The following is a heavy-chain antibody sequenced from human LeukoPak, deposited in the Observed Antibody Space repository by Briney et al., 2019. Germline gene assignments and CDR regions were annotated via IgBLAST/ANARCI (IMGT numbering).Heavy chain of an antibody. CDR3: ARGRPSLASAGTYGF. J-gene: IGHJ4*01. V-gene: IGHV1-8*01. CDR2: MNPNSGKT. CDR1: GYTFTSCD. Sequence: ASVKVSCKASGYTFTSCDINWVRQAPGQGLEWMGWMNPNSGKTGYARKFQGRVTMTKNTSISTAYMEVSSLGYEDTAIYYCARGRPSLASAGTYGFWGHRALVTVSS. D-gene: IGHD6-13*01.